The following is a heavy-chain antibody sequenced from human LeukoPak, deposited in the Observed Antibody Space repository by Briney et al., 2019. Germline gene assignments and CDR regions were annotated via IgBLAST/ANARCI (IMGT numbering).Heavy chain of an antibody. D-gene: IGHD3-22*01. CDR3: VRNFDSYNAFDI. Sequence: SETLSLTCTVSGDSVSRYYWSWIRQPPGKGLEWMGYIFTTGSTYYTPSLRGRLTISLDTSKNKFSLKLNSVTAADTAVYYCVRNFDSYNAFDIWGQGTMVTVSS. J-gene: IGHJ3*02. CDR2: IFTTGST. V-gene: IGHV4-4*09. CDR1: GDSVSRYY.